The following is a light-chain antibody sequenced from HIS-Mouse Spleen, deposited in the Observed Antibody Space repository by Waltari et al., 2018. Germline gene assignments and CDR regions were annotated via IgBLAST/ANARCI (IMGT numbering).Light chain of an antibody. Sequence: QSALTQPASVSGSPGQSITISCTGTSSDVGGYNYVSWYQQHPGKAPKLMIYDVSNRPSGVSNRCSGSKSGNTASLTISGLQAEDEAVYYCSSYTSSSTRVFGGGTKLTVL. J-gene: IGLJ3*02. V-gene: IGLV2-14*03. CDR3: SSYTSSSTRV. CDR1: SSDVGGYNY. CDR2: DVS.